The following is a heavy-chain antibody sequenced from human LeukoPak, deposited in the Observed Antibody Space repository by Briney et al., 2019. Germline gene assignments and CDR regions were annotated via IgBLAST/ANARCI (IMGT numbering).Heavy chain of an antibody. V-gene: IGHV3-23*01. CDR2: IRGSGGST. J-gene: IGHJ4*02. CDR1: GFTLSQYW. D-gene: IGHD3-22*01. CDR3: AKDPTMIVVVIPDY. Sequence: GGSLRLSCAASGFTLSQYWMSWVRQAPGKGLEWVSAIRGSGGSTYHADSVKGRFTISRDNSKNTLYLQMNSLRAEDTAVYYCAKDPTMIVVVIPDYWGEGTLVTVSS.